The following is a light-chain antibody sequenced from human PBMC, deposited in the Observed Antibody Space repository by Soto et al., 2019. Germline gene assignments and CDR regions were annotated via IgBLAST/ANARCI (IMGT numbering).Light chain of an antibody. V-gene: IGKV3-15*01. J-gene: IGKJ2*01. Sequence: EIVMTQSPATLSVSPGERASLSCRASQSVGSNLAWYQQTAGQAPRLLIDGASTRATGIPARFSGSGSRTEITLTIGSLQSQEFAVYSCQQYTNWPYTFGQGTKLEIK. CDR3: QQYTNWPYT. CDR1: QSVGSN. CDR2: GAS.